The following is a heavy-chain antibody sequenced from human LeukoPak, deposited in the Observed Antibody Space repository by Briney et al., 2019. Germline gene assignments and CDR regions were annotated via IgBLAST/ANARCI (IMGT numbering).Heavy chain of an antibody. CDR3: ARDYDSSGYYVFDY. J-gene: IGHJ4*02. V-gene: IGHV3-7*01. Sequence: GGSLRLSCAASGFTFSSYWMSSVRQAPGKGLEWVANIKQDGSEKYYVDSVKGRFTSSRDNAKNSMYLQMNSLRAEDTAVYYCARDYDSSGYYVFDYWGQGTLVTVSS. D-gene: IGHD3-22*01. CDR2: IKQDGSEK. CDR1: GFTFSSYW.